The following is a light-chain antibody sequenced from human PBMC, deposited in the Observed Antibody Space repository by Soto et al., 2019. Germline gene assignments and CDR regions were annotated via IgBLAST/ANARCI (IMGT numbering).Light chain of an antibody. V-gene: IGLV2-14*01. CDR3: SSYTSSSTLEV. CDR2: DVS. CDR1: SSDVGGYNY. J-gene: IGLJ1*01. Sequence: SALTQPASVSGSPGQSITISCTGTSSDVGGYNYVSWYQQHPGKAPQLMIYDVSNRPSGVSNRFSGSKSGNTASLTISGLQAEDEADYYCSSYTSSSTLEVFGTGTKLTVL.